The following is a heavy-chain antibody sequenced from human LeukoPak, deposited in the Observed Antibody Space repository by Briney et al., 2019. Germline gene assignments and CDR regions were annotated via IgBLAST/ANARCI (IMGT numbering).Heavy chain of an antibody. Sequence: SETLSLTRSVSGDSVTSSYWNWIRQPPGKGLEWIGYVSSDGTTNYNPSLRSRLLMSVDTAKNDISLILTSVTGADTAIYYCARLDCLVEGCYNHWGRGTLATVSS. CDR2: VSSDGTT. J-gene: IGHJ4*02. CDR3: ARLDCLVEGCYNH. V-gene: IGHV4-59*08. D-gene: IGHD2-15*01. CDR1: GDSVTSSY.